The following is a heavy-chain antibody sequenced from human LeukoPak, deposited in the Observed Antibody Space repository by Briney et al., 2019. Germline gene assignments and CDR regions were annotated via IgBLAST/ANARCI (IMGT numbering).Heavy chain of an antibody. J-gene: IGHJ3*02. CDR3: ARDVSSITALLI. D-gene: IGHD6-6*01. V-gene: IGHV4-4*02. Sequence: SGTLSLTCTVSGGSISSRNWWNWVRQPPGKGLEWIGEIYHSGTTNYNPSLKSRVTISIDKSKNQFSLKLSSVTAADTAIYYCARDVSSITALLIWGQGTMVTVSS. CDR2: IYHSGTT. CDR1: GGSISSRNW.